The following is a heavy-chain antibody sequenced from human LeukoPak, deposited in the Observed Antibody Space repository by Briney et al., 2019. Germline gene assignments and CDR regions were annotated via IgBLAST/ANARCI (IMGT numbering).Heavy chain of an antibody. CDR1: GFTFSSYS. V-gene: IGHV3-21*01. Sequence: GRSLRLSCAASGFTFSSYSMNWVRQAPGKGLEWVSSISSSSSYIYYADSVKGRFTISRDNAKNSLYLQMNNLRAEDTAVYYCARDWYCSGGSCYSFDYWGQGTLVTVSS. CDR3: ARDWYCSGGSCYSFDY. CDR2: ISSSSSYI. J-gene: IGHJ4*02. D-gene: IGHD2-15*01.